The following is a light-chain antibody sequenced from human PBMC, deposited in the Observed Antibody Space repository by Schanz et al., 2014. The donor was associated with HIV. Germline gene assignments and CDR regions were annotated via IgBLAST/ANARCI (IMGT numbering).Light chain of an antibody. CDR1: SSDIGAYDF. V-gene: IGLV2-8*01. CDR3: SSYAATSNVL. J-gene: IGLJ3*02. CDR2: EVN. Sequence: QSALTQPPSASGSPGQSVTISCTGTSSDIGAYDFVSWYQHHPGEAPKLLIYEVNKRPSGVPNRFSGSKSGNAASLTVSGLQADDEADDYCSSYAATSNVLFGGGTKVTVL.